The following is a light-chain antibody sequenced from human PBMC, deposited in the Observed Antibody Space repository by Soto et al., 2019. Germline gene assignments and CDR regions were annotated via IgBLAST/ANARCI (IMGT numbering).Light chain of an antibody. J-gene: IGKJ1*01. Sequence: DIQMTQSPSTLSASVGDRVTITCRASQSLNSWLAWYQQKTGETPKPLIYYGSSLESGVPSRFRGSGTGTEFTLTISSLQPDDFATYYCQQYNSYRTFGQGTKVDI. V-gene: IGKV1-5*01. CDR2: YGS. CDR3: QQYNSYRT. CDR1: QSLNSW.